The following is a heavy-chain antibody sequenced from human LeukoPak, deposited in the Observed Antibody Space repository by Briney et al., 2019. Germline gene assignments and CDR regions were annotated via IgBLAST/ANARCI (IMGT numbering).Heavy chain of an antibody. CDR2: IYPGDSDT. CDR1: GYSFTSYW. D-gene: IGHD3-3*01. V-gene: IGHV5-51*01. J-gene: IGHJ5*02. CDR3: ARHLGRVVIPTLSWFDP. Sequence: GESLKISCQGSGYSFTSYWIGWVRQMPGKGLEWMGIIYPGDSDTRYSPSFQGQVTISADKSISTAYLQWSSLKASDTAMYYCARHLGRVVIPTLSWFDPWGQGTLVTVSS.